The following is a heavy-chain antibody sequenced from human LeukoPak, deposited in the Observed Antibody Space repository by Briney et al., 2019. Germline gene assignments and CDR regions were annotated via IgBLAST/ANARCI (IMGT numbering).Heavy chain of an antibody. CDR2: INHSAST. CDR3: AGHCSSTSCPDY. J-gene: IGHJ4*02. V-gene: IGHV4-34*01. CDR1: SRSFIGYY. D-gene: IGHD2-2*01. Sequence: SQTVSPTCAVYSRSFIGYYSSWISQPPGKGLEWIGEINHSASTNYDPSLKSRVTISVDTSKNQFCLKLSPVTAADTAVYYCAGHCSSTSCPDYWGERTLVSVSS.